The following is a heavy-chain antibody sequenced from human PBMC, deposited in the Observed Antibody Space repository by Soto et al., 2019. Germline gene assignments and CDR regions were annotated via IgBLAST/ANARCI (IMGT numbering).Heavy chain of an antibody. J-gene: IGHJ5*02. V-gene: IGHV1-69*12. CDR3: ARDGDPGYSFWSGPLGGGRFDP. Sequence: QVQLVQSGAEVKEPGSSVNVSCKTSGGTFGNTAVTWVRQVPGQGLEWIGGIVPLFGTANYPQKFRGRVMITADESTSTAYMDLSSLRSDDTAIYYCARDGDPGYSFWSGPLGGGRFDPWGQGTLVTVSS. CDR1: GGTFGNTA. D-gene: IGHD3-3*01. CDR2: IVPLFGTA.